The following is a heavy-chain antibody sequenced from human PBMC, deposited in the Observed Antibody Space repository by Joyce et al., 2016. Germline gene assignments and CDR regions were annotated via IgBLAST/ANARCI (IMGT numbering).Heavy chain of an antibody. CDR1: GITFRSYG. CDR2: IWDDGRNK. Sequence: QAQLVESGGGVVQPGRSLTLSCAASGITFRSYGMHWVRQAPGKGLEWVAVIWDDGRNKFYADSVKGRFTISRDNSKNTLYLQMNSLRAEDTAVYYCAGERRDYYYYMDVWGKGTTVTVSS. CDR3: AGERRDYYYYMDV. V-gene: IGHV3-33*01. D-gene: IGHD1-1*01. J-gene: IGHJ6*03.